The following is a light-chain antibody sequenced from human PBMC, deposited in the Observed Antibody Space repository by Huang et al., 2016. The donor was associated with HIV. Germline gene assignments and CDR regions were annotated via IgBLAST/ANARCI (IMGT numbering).Light chain of an antibody. CDR1: QGVSSN. Sequence: ERVLTQSPLTLSASPGERVILSCRASQGVSSNLAGYQQKPGQAPRLLIHGASTRASDIPARFSGSGSDIEFTLTISSLQSEDSAVYYCQQYNNWPRTFGQGTKLEIK. CDR3: QQYNNWPRT. V-gene: IGKV3-15*01. J-gene: IGKJ2*01. CDR2: GAS.